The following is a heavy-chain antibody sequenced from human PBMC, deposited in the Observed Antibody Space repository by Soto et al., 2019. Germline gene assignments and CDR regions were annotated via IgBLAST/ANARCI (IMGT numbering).Heavy chain of an antibody. J-gene: IGHJ3*02. CDR2: IYYSGST. Sequence: PSETLSLTCTVSGGSISSYYWSWIRQPPGKGLEWIGYIYYSGSTNYNPSLKSRVTISVDTSKNQFSLKLSSVTAAETAVYYCATQTAHDHDAFDIWGQGTMVTV. V-gene: IGHV4-59*01. CDR3: ATQTAHDHDAFDI. CDR1: GGSISSYY. D-gene: IGHD3-16*01.